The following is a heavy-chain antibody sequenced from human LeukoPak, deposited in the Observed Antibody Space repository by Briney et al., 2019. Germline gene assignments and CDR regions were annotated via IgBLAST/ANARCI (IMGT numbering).Heavy chain of an antibody. J-gene: IGHJ4*02. V-gene: IGHV4-59*01. CDR3: ARGQYSGSWSYYFDY. CDR2: ISYSGST. Sequence: SETLSLTCTVSGGSISSYYWNWIRQPPGKGLEWIGYISYSGSTNYNPSLKSRVTISLDTSKNQFSLQLSSVTAADTAVYYCARGQYSGSWSYYFDYWGQGSLVTASS. CDR1: GGSISSYY. D-gene: IGHD6-13*01.